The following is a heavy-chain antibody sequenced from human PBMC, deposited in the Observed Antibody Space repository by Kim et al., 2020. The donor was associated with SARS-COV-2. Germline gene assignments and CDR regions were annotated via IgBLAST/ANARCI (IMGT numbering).Heavy chain of an antibody. V-gene: IGHV6-1*01. CDR3: ARDVWAFDY. CDR2: WYN. J-gene: IGHJ4*02. Sequence: WYNDYAVSVKSRITINPDTSKNQFSLQLNSVTPEDTAVYYCARDVWAFDYWGQGTLVTVSS. D-gene: IGHD1-26*01.